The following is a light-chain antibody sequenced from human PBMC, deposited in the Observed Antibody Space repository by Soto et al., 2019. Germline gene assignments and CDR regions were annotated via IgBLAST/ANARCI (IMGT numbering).Light chain of an antibody. CDR2: GAS. CDR3: PQYNTRPSKK. V-gene: IGKV3-15*01. Sequence: EMLMTQSPATLAGSPGGRATLSCRASQSVSRNLAWYQQKPGQAPRLLLYGASTRATGIPPRFSGSGSGTEFTLTVSRSQYADFDVHSCPQYNTRPSKKFGQATKVE. J-gene: IGKJ1*01. CDR1: QSVSRN.